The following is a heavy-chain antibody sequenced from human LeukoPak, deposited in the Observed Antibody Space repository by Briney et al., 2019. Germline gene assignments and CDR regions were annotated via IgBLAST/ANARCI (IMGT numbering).Heavy chain of an antibody. CDR2: IYTSGST. Sequence: SETLSLTCTVSGGSINSGSYYWSWIRQPAGKGLEWIGRIYTSGSTNYNPSLKSRVTISMGTSKNQFSLKLTSVTAADTAVYYCATGDYFYYYYYYMDVWGKGTTVTVSS. J-gene: IGHJ6*03. V-gene: IGHV4-61*02. D-gene: IGHD2/OR15-2a*01. CDR1: GGSINSGSYY. CDR3: ATGDYFYYYYYYMDV.